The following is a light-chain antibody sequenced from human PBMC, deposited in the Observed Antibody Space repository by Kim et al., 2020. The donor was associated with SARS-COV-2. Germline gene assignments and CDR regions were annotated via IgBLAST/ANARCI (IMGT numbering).Light chain of an antibody. CDR3: QQSYSTPHT. V-gene: IGKV1-39*01. CDR1: QSISSY. CDR2: AAS. J-gene: IGKJ2*01. Sequence: DIQMTQSPSSLSASVGDRVTITCRASQSISSYLNWYQQKPGKAPKLLIYAASSLQSGVSSRFSGSGSGTDFTLTISSLQPEDFATYYCQQSYSTPHTGGQRTKQKI.